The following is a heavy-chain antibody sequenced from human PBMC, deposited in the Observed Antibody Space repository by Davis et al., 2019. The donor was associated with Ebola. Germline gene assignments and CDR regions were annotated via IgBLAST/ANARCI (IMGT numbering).Heavy chain of an antibody. J-gene: IGHJ6*02. CDR1: GGSFSGYY. Sequence: SETLSLTCAVYGGSFSGYYWSWVRQPPGKGLEWIGYIYYSGSTYYNPSLKSRVTISVDTSKNQFSLKLSSATAADTAVYYCARGEVRYCSSTSCYNYGMDVWGQGTTVTVSS. V-gene: IGHV4-30-4*01. CDR3: ARGEVRYCSSTSCYNYGMDV. D-gene: IGHD2-2*02. CDR2: IYYSGST.